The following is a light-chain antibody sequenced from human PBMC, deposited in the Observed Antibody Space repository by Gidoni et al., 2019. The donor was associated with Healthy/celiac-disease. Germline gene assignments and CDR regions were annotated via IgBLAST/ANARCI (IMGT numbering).Light chain of an antibody. CDR2: RNK. J-gene: IGLJ2*01. CDR1: SSTIGSNY. V-gene: IGLV1-47*01. Sequence: QSVLTHPPSASGTPVQRVTISCSGSSSTIGSNYVYWYQQRPGTAPKLLIDRNKQRPAGVPDRCSGSKSGTSAALASSGLRSEDEADYYGAAWDDSLIVVFGGGTKLTVL. CDR3: AAWDDSLIVV.